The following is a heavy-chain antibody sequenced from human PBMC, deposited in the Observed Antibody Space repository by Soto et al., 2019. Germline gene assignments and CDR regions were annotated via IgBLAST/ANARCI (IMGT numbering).Heavy chain of an antibody. Sequence: GASVKVSCKASGYTFTSYYMHWVRQAPGQGLEWMGIINPSGGSTSYAQKFQGRVTMTRDTSTSTVYMELSSLRSEDTAVYYCARWARITIFGVVIKKTNWFDPWGQGTLVTVSS. CDR2: INPSGGST. CDR3: ARWARITIFGVVIKKTNWFDP. CDR1: GYTFTSYY. V-gene: IGHV1-46*01. J-gene: IGHJ5*02. D-gene: IGHD3-3*01.